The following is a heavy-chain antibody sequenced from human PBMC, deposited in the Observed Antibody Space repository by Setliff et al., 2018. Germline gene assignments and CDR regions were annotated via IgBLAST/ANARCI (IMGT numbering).Heavy chain of an antibody. CDR1: GYSIGSGYY. J-gene: IGHJ3*02. D-gene: IGHD3-22*01. CDR2: IYYSGST. Sequence: SETLSLTCAVSGYSIGSGYYWSWIRQPPGKGLEWIGYIYYSGSTYYNPSLKSRVTISVDTSKNQFSLKLSSVTAADTAVYYCARVGYYDSSGYSFAFDIWGQGTMVTVSS. V-gene: IGHV4-30-4*08. CDR3: ARVGYYDSSGYSFAFDI.